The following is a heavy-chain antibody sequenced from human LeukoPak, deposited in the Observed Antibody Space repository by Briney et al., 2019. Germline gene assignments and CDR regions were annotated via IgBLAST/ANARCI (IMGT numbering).Heavy chain of an antibody. Sequence: PGGSLRLSCAASGFTFSSYGMHWVRQAPGKGLEWVAVISYDGSNKYYADSVKGRFTISRDNSKNTLYLQMNSLRAEDTAVYYCARAGWLNNWFDPWGQGTLVTVSS. CDR2: ISYDGSNK. V-gene: IGHV3-30*03. D-gene: IGHD2-15*01. J-gene: IGHJ5*02. CDR1: GFTFSSYG. CDR3: ARAGWLNNWFDP.